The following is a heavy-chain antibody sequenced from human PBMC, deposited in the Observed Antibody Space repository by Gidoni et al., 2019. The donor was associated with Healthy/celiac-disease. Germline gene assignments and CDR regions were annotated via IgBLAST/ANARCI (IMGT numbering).Heavy chain of an antibody. CDR3: AKDLQVNYYDSSGYAAFDY. D-gene: IGHD3-22*01. J-gene: IGHJ4*02. Sequence: EVQLVESGGGVVQPGGSLRLSCAASGFTFDDYAMHWVRQAPGKGLEWVSLISGDGGSTYYADYVKGRFTISRDNSKNSLYLQMNSLRTEDTALYYCAKDLQVNYYDSSGYAAFDYWGQGTLVTVSS. V-gene: IGHV3-43*02. CDR1: GFTFDDYA. CDR2: ISGDGGST.